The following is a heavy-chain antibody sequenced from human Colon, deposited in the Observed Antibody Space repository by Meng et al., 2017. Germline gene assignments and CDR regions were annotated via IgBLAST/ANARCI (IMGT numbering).Heavy chain of an antibody. CDR1: GFTFSSYW. D-gene: IGHD5-18*01. CDR3: ARVGSYGLY. CDR2: INSDGGIL. Sequence: GGSLRLSCAASGFTFSSYWMHWVRQAPGKGLVWVSRINSDGGILTYADSVKGRFTISRDNAKNTLYLQMNSLRAEDTAVYYCARVGSYGLYWGQGTRVTVSS. V-gene: IGHV3-74*01. J-gene: IGHJ4*02.